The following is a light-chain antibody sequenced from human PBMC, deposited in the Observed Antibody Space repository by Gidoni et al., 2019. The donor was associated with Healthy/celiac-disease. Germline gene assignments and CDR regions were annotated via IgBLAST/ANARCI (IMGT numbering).Light chain of an antibody. J-gene: IGKJ3*01. V-gene: IGKV1D-13*01. CDR1: QGISSA. CDR2: DAS. CDR3: QQFNNYLFT. Sequence: AIQLTQSPSSLSASVGDRVTITCRASQGISSALAWYQQKPGKAPKLLIYDASSLESGVPARFSGSGSGTDFTLTISSLQPEDFATYYCQQFNNYLFTFGPGTKVDIK.